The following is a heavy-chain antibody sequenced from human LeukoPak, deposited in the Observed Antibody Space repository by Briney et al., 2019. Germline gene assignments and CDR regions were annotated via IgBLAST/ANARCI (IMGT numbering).Heavy chain of an antibody. J-gene: IGHJ5*02. Sequence: GGSLRLSCAASGFTHSDSAIHWVRQASGKGLEWVGLIDRPAKSYATAYGASVGGRFTISRDDSKNTAYLQMDSLKTEGTALYYCTRDRGTYNWLDPWGQGTLVTVSS. CDR1: GFTHSDSA. D-gene: IGHD1-26*01. CDR3: TRDRGTYNWLDP. V-gene: IGHV3-73*01. CDR2: IDRPAKSYAT.